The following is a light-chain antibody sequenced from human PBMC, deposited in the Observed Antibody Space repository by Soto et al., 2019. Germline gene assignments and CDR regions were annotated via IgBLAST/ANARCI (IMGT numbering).Light chain of an antibody. CDR3: CSYAGSSTPHVV. V-gene: IGLV2-23*01. CDR2: EGS. J-gene: IGLJ2*01. Sequence: QSLLTQPASVSGSPGQSITISCTGTSSDVGSYNLVSWYQQHPGKAPKLMIYEGSKRPSGVSNRFSGSKSGNTASLTISGLQAEDEADYYCCSYAGSSTPHVVFGGGTKLTVL. CDR1: SSDVGSYNL.